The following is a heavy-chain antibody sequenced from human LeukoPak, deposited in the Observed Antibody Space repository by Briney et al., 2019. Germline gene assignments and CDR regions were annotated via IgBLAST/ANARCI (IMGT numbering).Heavy chain of an antibody. CDR2: IYYSGST. CDR3: ARDPGGANYGMDV. J-gene: IGHJ6*02. Sequence: SETLSLTCTVSGGSISSGGYYWSWIRQHPGKGLEWIGYIYYSGSTYYNPSLKSRVTISVDTSKNQFSLKLSSVTAADTAVYYCARDPGGANYGMDVWGQGTTVTVSS. V-gene: IGHV4-31*03. D-gene: IGHD3-16*01. CDR1: GGSISSGGYY.